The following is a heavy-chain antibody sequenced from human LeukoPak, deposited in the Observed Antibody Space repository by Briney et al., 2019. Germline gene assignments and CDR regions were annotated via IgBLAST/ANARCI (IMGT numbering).Heavy chain of an antibody. Sequence: SQTLSLTRTVSGGSISNGGYYWSWIRQHPGKGLEWIGYIYYSGSTYYNPSLKSRVTISVDTSKNQFSLKLSSVTAADTAVYYCASGNHGDYGSSFDYWGQGTLVTVSS. D-gene: IGHD4-17*01. J-gene: IGHJ4*02. CDR3: ASGNHGDYGSSFDY. CDR1: GGSISNGGYY. CDR2: IYYSGST. V-gene: IGHV4-31*03.